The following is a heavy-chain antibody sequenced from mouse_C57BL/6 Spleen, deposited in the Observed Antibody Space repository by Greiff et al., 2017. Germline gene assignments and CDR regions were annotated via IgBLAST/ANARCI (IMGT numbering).Heavy chain of an antibody. CDR1: GYAFSSYW. J-gene: IGHJ3*01. CDR3: ARETLGQTAQILWFAY. CDR2: IYPGDGDT. D-gene: IGHD3-2*02. Sequence: QVQLQQSGAELVKPGASVKISCKASGYAFSSYWMNWVKQRPGKGLEWIGQIYPGDGDTNYNGKFKGKATLTADKSSSTAYMQLSSLTSEDSAVYFCARETLGQTAQILWFAYWGQGTLVTVSA. V-gene: IGHV1-80*01.